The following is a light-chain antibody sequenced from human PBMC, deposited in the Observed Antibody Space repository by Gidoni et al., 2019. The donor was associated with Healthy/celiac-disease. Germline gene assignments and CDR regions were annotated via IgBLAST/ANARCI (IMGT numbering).Light chain of an antibody. J-gene: IGKJ2*01. CDR2: GAS. CDR3: QQYGSSPRT. CDR1: QSVSSSY. V-gene: IGKV3-20*01. Sequence: EIVLTQSPGTLSLSPGERATLSCRASQSVSSSYLAWYQQKPGQAPRLLIYGASSRATGIPDRCSGSGSGTDFTLTISRLEPEDFAVYYCQQYGSSPRTFXXXTKLEIK.